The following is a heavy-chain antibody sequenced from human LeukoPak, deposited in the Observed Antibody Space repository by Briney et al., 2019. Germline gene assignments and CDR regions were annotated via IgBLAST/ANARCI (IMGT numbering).Heavy chain of an antibody. CDR3: ARGTIQLWIQDPQKNDAFDI. V-gene: IGHV1-2*02. CDR2: INPNSGGT. CDR1: GYTFTGYY. D-gene: IGHD5-18*01. J-gene: IGHJ3*02. Sequence: ASVKVSCKASGYTFTGYYMHWVRQAPGQGLEWMGWINPNSGGTNYAQKFQGRVTMTRDTSISTAYMELSRLRSDDTAVYYCARGTIQLWIQDPQKNDAFDIWGQGTMVTVSS.